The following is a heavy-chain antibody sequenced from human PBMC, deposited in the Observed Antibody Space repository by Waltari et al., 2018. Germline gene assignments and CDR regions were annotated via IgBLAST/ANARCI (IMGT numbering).Heavy chain of an antibody. CDR2: IYYSGST. V-gene: IGHV4-59*01. Sequence: QVQLQESGPGLVKPSETLSLTCTLSGGSIRSYYWSWIRQPPGKGLEWIGYIYYSGSTNYNPSLKSRVTISVDTSKNQFSLKLSSVTAADTAVYYCARDHVLRFGPQLGGYYGMDVWGQGTTVTVSS. CDR3: ARDHVLRFGPQLGGYYGMDV. D-gene: IGHD3-3*01. CDR1: GGSIRSYY. J-gene: IGHJ6*02.